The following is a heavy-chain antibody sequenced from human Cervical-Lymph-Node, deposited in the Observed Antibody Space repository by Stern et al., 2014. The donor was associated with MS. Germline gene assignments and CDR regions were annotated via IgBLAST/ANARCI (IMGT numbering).Heavy chain of an antibody. V-gene: IGHV5-51*01. CDR2: IFPGDSNT. Sequence: EAQLVESGAEVKKPGESLKISCKGSGYSFSTYWIGWVRQMPGKGLEWMGLIFPGDSNTRYSPSFQGQVTISTDKSISTAYLQWSSLKASDTAMYYCARHLYSSSSHWFDPWGQGTLVIVSS. D-gene: IGHD6-6*01. CDR3: ARHLYSSSSHWFDP. CDR1: GYSFSTYW. J-gene: IGHJ5*02.